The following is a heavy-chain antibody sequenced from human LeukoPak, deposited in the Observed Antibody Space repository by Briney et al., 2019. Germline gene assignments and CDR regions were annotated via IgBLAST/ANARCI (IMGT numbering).Heavy chain of an antibody. V-gene: IGHV1-18*01. Sequence: ASVKVSCKASGYTFASYGIRWVRQAPGQGLEWMGWISVYNGNTNYAQKLQGRVTMTTDTSTSTAYMELRSLRSDDTAVYYCAREIQSRADYWGQGTLVTVSS. J-gene: IGHJ4*02. CDR3: AREIQSRADY. CDR1: GYTFASYG. CDR2: ISVYNGNT.